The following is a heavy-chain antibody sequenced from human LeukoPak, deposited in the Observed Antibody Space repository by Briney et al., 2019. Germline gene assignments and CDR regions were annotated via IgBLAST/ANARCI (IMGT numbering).Heavy chain of an antibody. V-gene: IGHV4-39*02. J-gene: IGHJ4*02. Sequence: SETLSLTCTVSGGSIDSRSYYWDWIRQAPGKGLEWIGTIYHSGSTEYNPSLKSRVAIFVDTSKNHFSLILHYVAAADTAVYYCARRSEFDNTHYHYFDYWGQGALVTVSS. D-gene: IGHD2-15*01. CDR1: GGSIDSRSYY. CDR2: IYHSGST. CDR3: ARRSEFDNTHYHYFDY.